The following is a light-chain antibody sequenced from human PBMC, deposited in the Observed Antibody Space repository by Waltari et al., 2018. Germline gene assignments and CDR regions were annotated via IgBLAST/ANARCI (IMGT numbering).Light chain of an antibody. CDR3: QSFDNMLSGGVV. CDR2: GNN. Sequence: QPVLTQPPSVSGTPGQRVTISCSGRTSNIGAGHDVHWYQHLPGTAPKLLIYGNNNRPSGVPDRFSGSKSGTSASLAITGLQADDEADYFCQSFDNMLSGGVVFGGGTKLAVL. CDR1: TSNIGAGHD. V-gene: IGLV1-40*01. J-gene: IGLJ2*01.